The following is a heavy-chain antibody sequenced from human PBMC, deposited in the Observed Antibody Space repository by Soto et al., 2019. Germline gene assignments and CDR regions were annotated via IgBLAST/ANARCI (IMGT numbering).Heavy chain of an antibody. V-gene: IGHV3-66*01. CDR3: ARDTTVTTPTDFAS. D-gene: IGHD4-17*01. Sequence: EVQLVESGGGLVQPGGSLRLSCAASGLTVSNSYMNWVRQAPGEGLEWVSILYSDGTTYYADSVKGRFTISRDNSKNTLYLQMNSLRADDTAVYYCARDTTVTTPTDFASWGQGNLVIVSS. J-gene: IGHJ4*02. CDR2: LYSDGTT. CDR1: GLTVSNSY.